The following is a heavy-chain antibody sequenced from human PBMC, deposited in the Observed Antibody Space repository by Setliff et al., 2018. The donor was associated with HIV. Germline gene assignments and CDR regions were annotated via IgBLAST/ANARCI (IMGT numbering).Heavy chain of an antibody. V-gene: IGHV4-38-2*01. CDR3: ARSSMAGFDY. J-gene: IGHJ4*02. Sequence: SETLSLTCAVSGYSISSGYYWGWIRQPPGKGLEWIGSIYHSGSTYYNPSLKSRVTISVDTSKDQFSLKLTSLTAADTAVYYCARSSMAGFDYWGQGKLVTVSS. CDR2: IYHSGST. CDR1: GYSISSGYY. D-gene: IGHD6-19*01.